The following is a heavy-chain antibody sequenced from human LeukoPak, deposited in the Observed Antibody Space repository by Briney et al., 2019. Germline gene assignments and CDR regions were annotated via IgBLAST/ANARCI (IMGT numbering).Heavy chain of an antibody. CDR1: GFTVSSNY. J-gene: IGHJ4*02. CDR3: ARVDSGSVDY. CDR2: IYSGGST. Sequence: GGSLRLSCAASGFTVSSNYMSWVRQAPGKGLEWVSVIYSGGSTYYADSVKGRFTISRDNFKNTLYLQMNSLRAEDTAVYYCARVDSGSVDYWGQGTLVTVSS. V-gene: IGHV3-53*01. D-gene: IGHD3-10*01.